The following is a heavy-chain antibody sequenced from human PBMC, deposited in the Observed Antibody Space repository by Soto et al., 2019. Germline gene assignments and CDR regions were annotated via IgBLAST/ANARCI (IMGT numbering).Heavy chain of an antibody. V-gene: IGHV3-9*01. Sequence: EVLLVESGGGLVQPGRSLRLSCVASGFSFDDYSMHWVRQPPGKGLEWVSSISWNSGTIGYADSVRGRFTISRDNAKSFLYLQMNSLRPEDTAFYYCARRIATSSFPFDYWGRGTLVTVSS. CDR1: GFSFDDYS. CDR3: ARRIATSSFPFDY. J-gene: IGHJ4*02. D-gene: IGHD6-13*01. CDR2: ISWNSGTI.